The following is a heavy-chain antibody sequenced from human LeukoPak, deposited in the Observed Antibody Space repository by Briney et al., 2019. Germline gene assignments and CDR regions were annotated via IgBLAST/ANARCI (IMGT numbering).Heavy chain of an antibody. CDR1: GGSISSYY. CDR3: ARDAYYYGSGSYPFDY. Sequence: SETLSLTCTVSGGSISSYYWSWIRQPAGKGLEWIGRIYTSGSTNYNPSLKSRVTMSVDTSKNQFSLKLSSVTAADTAVYYCARDAYYYGSGSYPFDYWGQGTLVTVSS. J-gene: IGHJ4*02. V-gene: IGHV4-4*07. CDR2: IYTSGST. D-gene: IGHD3-10*01.